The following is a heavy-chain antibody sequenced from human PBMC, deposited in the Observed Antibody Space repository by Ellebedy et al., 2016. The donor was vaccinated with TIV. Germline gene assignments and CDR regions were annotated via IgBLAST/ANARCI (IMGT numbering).Heavy chain of an antibody. CDR2: ISSGGATT. CDR1: GFTFSDYY. J-gene: IGHJ5*02. CDR3: ARDTRFIDHQHNWFDP. V-gene: IGHV3-11*01. Sequence: GESLKISCAASGFTFSDYYMSWIRQAPGKGLECVSYISSGGATTSYADSVRGRFTISRDNAKNSLYLQMNSLRAEDTAIYYCARDTRFIDHQHNWFDPWGQGTLVTVSS. D-gene: IGHD2-2*01.